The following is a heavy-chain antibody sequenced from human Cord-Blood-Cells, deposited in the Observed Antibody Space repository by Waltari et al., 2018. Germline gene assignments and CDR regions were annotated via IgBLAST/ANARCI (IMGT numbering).Heavy chain of an antibody. J-gene: IGHJ3*02. Sequence: QVQLVQSGAEVKKHGASVKVSCKASGYTFTGYYMHWVRQAPGQGLEWMGWINPNSGGTNYAQKFQGWVTMTRDTSISTAYMELSRLRSDDTAVYYCARSGDCSSTSCYAAFDIWGQGTMVTVSS. V-gene: IGHV1-2*04. CDR3: ARSGDCSSTSCYAAFDI. D-gene: IGHD2-2*01. CDR2: INPNSGGT. CDR1: GYTFTGYY.